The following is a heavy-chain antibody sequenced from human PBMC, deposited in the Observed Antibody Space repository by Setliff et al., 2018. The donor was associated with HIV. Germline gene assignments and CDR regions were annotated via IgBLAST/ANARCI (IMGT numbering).Heavy chain of an antibody. D-gene: IGHD5-12*01. CDR2: LNGGNGNT. Sequence: GASVKVSCKASGYTFTNFAIHWVRQAPGQRLEWMGWLNGGNGNTKYAQKFQGRVTMTSEISTRTAYMELSSLRSEDTAVYYCARLARIIVDTGSIEYYYYYMDVWGKGTTVTVSS. V-gene: IGHV1-3*01. J-gene: IGHJ6*03. CDR3: ARLARIIVDTGSIEYYYYYMDV. CDR1: GYTFTNFA.